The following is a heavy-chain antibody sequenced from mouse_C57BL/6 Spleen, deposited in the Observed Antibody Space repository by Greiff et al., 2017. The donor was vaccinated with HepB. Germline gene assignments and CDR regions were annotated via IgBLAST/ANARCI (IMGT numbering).Heavy chain of an antibody. CDR1: GYTFTSYW. CDR3: ARYDPDWYFDV. J-gene: IGHJ1*03. CDR2: IHPNSGST. V-gene: IGHV1-64*01. Sequence: QVQLQQPGAELVKPGASVKLSCKASGYTFTSYWMHWVKQRPGQGLEWIGMIHPNSGSTNYNEKFKSKATLTVDKSSSTAYMQLSSLTSEDSAVYYCARYDPDWYFDVWGTGTTVTVSS. D-gene: IGHD2-3*01.